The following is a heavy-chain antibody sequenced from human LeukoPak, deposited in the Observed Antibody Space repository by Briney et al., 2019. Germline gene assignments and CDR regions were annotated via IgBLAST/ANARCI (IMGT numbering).Heavy chain of an antibody. V-gene: IGHV3-9*03. J-gene: IGHJ3*02. CDR3: AKDLFPDPLYSSSGNAFDI. Sequence: PGGSLRLSCAASGFTFDDYAMHWVRQAPGKGLEWVSGISWNSGSIGYADSVKGRFTISRDNAKNSLYLQMNSLRAEDMALYYCAKDLFPDPLYSSSGNAFDIWGQGTMVTVSS. CDR1: GFTFDDYA. D-gene: IGHD6-6*01. CDR2: ISWNSGSI.